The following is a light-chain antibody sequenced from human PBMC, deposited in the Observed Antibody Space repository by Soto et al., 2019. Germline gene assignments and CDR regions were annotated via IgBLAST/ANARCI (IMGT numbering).Light chain of an antibody. CDR2: WAS. J-gene: IGKJ1*01. CDR3: QQYYTVPRT. V-gene: IGKV4-1*01. Sequence: DIVMTQSPDSLAVSLGERATINCKSSQSILYSSNNKNNLVWYQQKPGQPPKLLIYWASTRESGVPDRFSGSGSGTDFTLTISSLQAEDVAVYYCQQYYTVPRTFGQGTKVEIK. CDR1: QSILYSSNNKNN.